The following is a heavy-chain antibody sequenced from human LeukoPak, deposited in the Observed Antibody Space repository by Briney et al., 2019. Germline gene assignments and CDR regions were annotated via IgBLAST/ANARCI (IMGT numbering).Heavy chain of an antibody. Sequence: PGGSLRLSCAVSGFTFDDYGMSWVRQAPGKGLEWVSGINWNGGSTGYADSVKGRFAISRDNAKSSLYLQMNSLRAEDTALYYCARESYSSGWYDYWGQGTLVTVSS. CDR2: INWNGGST. J-gene: IGHJ4*02. CDR3: ARESYSSGWYDY. D-gene: IGHD6-19*01. CDR1: GFTFDDYG. V-gene: IGHV3-20*04.